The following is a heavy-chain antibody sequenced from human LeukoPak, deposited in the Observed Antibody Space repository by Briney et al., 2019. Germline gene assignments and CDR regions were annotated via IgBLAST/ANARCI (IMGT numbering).Heavy chain of an antibody. CDR3: AKRSDFGEPTVVTPNNYFHY. CDR1: GFTFSSYA. J-gene: IGHJ4*02. D-gene: IGHD4-23*01. V-gene: IGHV3-23*01. CDR2: ISGSGGST. Sequence: GGSLRLSCAASGFTFSSYAMSWVRQAPGKGLEWVSAISGSGGSTYYADSVKGRFTISRDNSKNTLYLQMNSLRAEDTAVYYCAKRSDFGEPTVVTPNNYFHYWGQGTLVTVSS.